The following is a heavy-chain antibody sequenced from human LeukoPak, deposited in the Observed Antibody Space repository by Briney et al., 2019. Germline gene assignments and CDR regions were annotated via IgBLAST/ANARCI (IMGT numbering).Heavy chain of an antibody. D-gene: IGHD3-10*01. CDR1: GYTFTSYA. CDR2: INAGNGNT. V-gene: IGHV1-3*01. CDR3: ASTLKPKPGELLSRVYYYYGMDV. J-gene: IGHJ6*02. Sequence: ASVKVSCKASGYTFTSYAMHWVRQAPGQRLEWMGWINAGNGNTKYSQKFQGRVTITRDTSASTAYKELSSLRSEDTAVYYCASTLKPKPGELLSRVYYYYGMDVWGQGTTVTVSS.